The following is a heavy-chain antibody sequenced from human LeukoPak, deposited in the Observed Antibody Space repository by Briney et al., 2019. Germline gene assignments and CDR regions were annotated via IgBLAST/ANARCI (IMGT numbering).Heavy chain of an antibody. J-gene: IGHJ6*03. CDR1: GYRFTSYW. CDR3: ARCMGSYYYYYYMDV. V-gene: IGHV5-51*01. D-gene: IGHD2-8*01. CDR2: IYPGDSDT. Sequence: GESLKISCKGSGYRFTSYWIGWVRQMPGKGLEWMGIIYPGDSDTRYSPSFQGQVTISADKSISTAYLQWSSLKASDTAMYYCARCMGSYYYYYYMDVWGKGTTVTVSS.